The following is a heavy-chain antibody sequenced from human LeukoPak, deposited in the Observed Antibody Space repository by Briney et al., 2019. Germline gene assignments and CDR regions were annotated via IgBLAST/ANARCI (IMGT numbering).Heavy chain of an antibody. V-gene: IGHV1-24*01. D-gene: IGHD6-13*01. CDR3: ATVSLYSSSWSIFDY. CDR2: FDPEDGET. Sequence: ASVKVSCKVSGYTLTELSMHWVRQAPGKGLVWMGGFDPEDGETIYAQKFQGRVTMTEDTSTDTAYMELSSLRSEDTAVYYCATVSLYSSSWSIFDYWGQGTLVTVSS. CDR1: GYTLTELS. J-gene: IGHJ4*02.